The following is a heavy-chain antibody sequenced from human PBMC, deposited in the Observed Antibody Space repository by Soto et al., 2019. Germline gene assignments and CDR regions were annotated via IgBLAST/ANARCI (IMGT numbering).Heavy chain of an antibody. CDR3: ARPSSGWPDAFDI. CDR1: GYSFTSYW. V-gene: IGHV5-51*01. J-gene: IGHJ3*02. Sequence: PGESLKISCTGSGYSFTSYWIGWVRQLPGKGLEWMGIIYPGDSDTRYSPSFQGQVTISADKSSSTAYLQWSSLKASDTAMYYCARPSSGWPDAFDIWGQGTMVTVSS. D-gene: IGHD6-19*01. CDR2: IYPGDSDT.